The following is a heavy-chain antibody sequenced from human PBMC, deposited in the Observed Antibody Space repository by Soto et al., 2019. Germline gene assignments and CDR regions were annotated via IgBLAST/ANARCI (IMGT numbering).Heavy chain of an antibody. V-gene: IGHV3-23*01. D-gene: IGHD6-6*01. CDR2: ISGSGGNT. J-gene: IGHJ4*02. CDR1: EFTFSSYA. Sequence: SMRLSWTASEFTFSSYAMSWVRQAPGKGLEWVSAISGSGGNTYYADSVKGRFTISRDNSKNTLYLQMNSLRAEDTAVYYCAKSITARPFDYWGQGALVTVSS. CDR3: AKSITARPFDY.